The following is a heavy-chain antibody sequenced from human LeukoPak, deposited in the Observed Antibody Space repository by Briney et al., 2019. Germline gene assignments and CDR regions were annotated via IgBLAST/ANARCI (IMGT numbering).Heavy chain of an antibody. D-gene: IGHD3-16*01. CDR3: AGRRVLDASFDY. J-gene: IGHJ4*02. Sequence: GGSLRLSCAASGFTVSNNYMSWVRQAPGKGLEWVSVIYSGDNTYYVESVKGRFTISRDNSKNTLFLQMNRLRAEDTAVYYCAGRRVLDASFDYWGRGTLVTVSS. V-gene: IGHV3-66*02. CDR2: IYSGDNT. CDR1: GFTVSNNY.